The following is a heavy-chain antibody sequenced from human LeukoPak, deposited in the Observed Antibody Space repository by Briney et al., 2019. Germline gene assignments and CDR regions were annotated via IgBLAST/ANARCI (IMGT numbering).Heavy chain of an antibody. D-gene: IGHD6-19*01. CDR1: GFTFDDYA. CDR3: ARRGSSGLYYFDY. J-gene: IGHJ4*02. V-gene: IGHV3-9*01. Sequence: GGSLRLSCAASGFTFDDYAMHWVRQAPGKGLEWVSGISWNSGSIGYADSVKGRFTISRDNAKNSLYLQMNSLRAEDTAVYYCARRGSSGLYYFDYWGQGTLVTVSS. CDR2: ISWNSGSI.